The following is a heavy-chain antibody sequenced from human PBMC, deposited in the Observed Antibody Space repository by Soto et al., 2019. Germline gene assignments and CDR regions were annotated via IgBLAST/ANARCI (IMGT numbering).Heavy chain of an antibody. CDR1: GYTFTIYG. Sequence: ASVKVSCTASGYTFTIYGISGVRQAPGQGLEWMGWISAYNGNTNYAQKLQGRVTMTRDTSISTAYMELSRLRSDDTAVYYCARFHHSSLGSSGYYYGMDLWAQGTTVTVSS. V-gene: IGHV1-18*01. D-gene: IGHD3-22*01. J-gene: IGHJ6*02. CDR3: ARFHHSSLGSSGYYYGMDL. CDR2: ISAYNGNT.